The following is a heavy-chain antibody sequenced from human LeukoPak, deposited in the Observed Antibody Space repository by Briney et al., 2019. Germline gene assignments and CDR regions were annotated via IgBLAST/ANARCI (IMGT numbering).Heavy chain of an antibody. CDR3: AKDRWRDGSSSFDN. CDR2: ISTYNGNS. J-gene: IGHJ4*02. Sequence: ASVKVSCKASGYTFTSYSINWVRQAPGQWLEWMGWISTYNGNSNYAQKLQGRVTMTTDTSTSTAYMELRSLRSDDTAMYYCAKDRWRDGSSSFDNWGQGTLVTVSS. V-gene: IGHV1-18*01. D-gene: IGHD6-6*01. CDR1: GYTFTSYS.